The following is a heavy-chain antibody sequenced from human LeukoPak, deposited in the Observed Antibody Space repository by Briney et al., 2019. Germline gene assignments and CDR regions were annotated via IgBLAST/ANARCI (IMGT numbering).Heavy chain of an antibody. V-gene: IGHV1-69*05. CDR2: IIPIFGTA. J-gene: IGHJ6*03. CDR1: GGTFSSYA. CDR3: AGGGEAYYYYMDV. D-gene: IGHD2-21*01. Sequence: SVKVSCKASGGTFSSYAISWVRQAPGQGLEWMGRIIPIFGTANYAQKFQGRVMITTDESTSTAYMELSSLRSEDTAVYYCAGGGEAYYYYMDVWGKGTTVTVSS.